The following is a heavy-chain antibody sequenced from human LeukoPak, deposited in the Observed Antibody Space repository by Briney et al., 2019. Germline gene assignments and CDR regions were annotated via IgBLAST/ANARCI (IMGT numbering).Heavy chain of an antibody. CDR1: GGTFSSYA. Sequence: ASVKVSCKASGGTFSSYAISWVRQAPGQGLEWMGGIIPIFGTANYAQKFQGRVTITADESTSTAYMELSSLRSEDTAVYYCARLVSVDSVLRYFDWLSSRGWYDPWGQGTLVTVSS. CDR2: IIPIFGTA. CDR3: ARLVSVDSVLRYFDWLSSRGWYDP. V-gene: IGHV1-69*13. J-gene: IGHJ5*02. D-gene: IGHD3-9*01.